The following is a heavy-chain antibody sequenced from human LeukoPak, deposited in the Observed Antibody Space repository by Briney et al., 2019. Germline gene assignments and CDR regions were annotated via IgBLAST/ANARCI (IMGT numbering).Heavy chain of an antibody. J-gene: IGHJ4*02. Sequence: GGSLRLSCAASGFTFSTYWMSWVRQAPGKGLEWVAVIKQDGSEKYYVDSVKGRFTISRDSAKNSLYLQMNSLRAEDTAVYYCAAGDAFDYWGQGTLVTVSS. CDR2: IKQDGSEK. CDR1: GFTFSTYW. CDR3: AAGDAFDY. D-gene: IGHD2-21*01. V-gene: IGHV3-7*01.